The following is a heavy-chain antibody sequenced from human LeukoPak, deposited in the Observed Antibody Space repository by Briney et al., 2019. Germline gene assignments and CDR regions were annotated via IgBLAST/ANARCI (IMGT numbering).Heavy chain of an antibody. Sequence: PGGSLRLSCVASGFTFSDYWMTWVRQAPGKGLEWVANIKQDGSEKFCVDSVKGRFTISRDNAENSLYLHMNSLRAEDTAVYYCARGLWSGTYWGQGSLVTVSP. V-gene: IGHV3-7*01. J-gene: IGHJ4*02. D-gene: IGHD3-10*01. CDR2: IKQDGSEK. CDR1: GFTFSDYW. CDR3: ARGLWSGTY.